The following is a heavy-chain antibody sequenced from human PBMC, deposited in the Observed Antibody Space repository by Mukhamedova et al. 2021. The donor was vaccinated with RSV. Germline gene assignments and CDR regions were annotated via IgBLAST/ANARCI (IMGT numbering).Heavy chain of an antibody. CDR2: SYTTSSG. Sequence: SYTTSSGINAEYMGGRFTISRDNSKNTLYLQMDSLKSDDTAVYHCARAGTPLNLGDYGGGYFQHWGQGTLVTVSS. J-gene: IGHJ1*01. D-gene: IGHD4-17*01. CDR3: ARAGTPLNLGDYGGGYFQH. V-gene: IGHV3-30-3*01.